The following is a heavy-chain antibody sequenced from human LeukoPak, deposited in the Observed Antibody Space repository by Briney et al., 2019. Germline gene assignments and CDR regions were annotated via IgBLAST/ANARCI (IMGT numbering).Heavy chain of an antibody. V-gene: IGHV4-61*01. CDR2: IYYSGST. J-gene: IGHJ4*02. D-gene: IGHD3-22*01. CDR1: GGSVSSGSYY. Sequence: SETLSLTCTVSGGSVSSGSYYWSWIRQPPGKGLEWIGYIYYSGSTKYNPSLKSRVTISVDTSKNQFSLKLSSVTAADTAVYYCARWTYYYESRDYPLFDYWGQGTLVTVSS. CDR3: ARWTYYYESRDYPLFDY.